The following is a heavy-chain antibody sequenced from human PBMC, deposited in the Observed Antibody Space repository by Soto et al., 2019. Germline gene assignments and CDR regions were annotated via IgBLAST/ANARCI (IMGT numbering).Heavy chain of an antibody. V-gene: IGHV4-31*03. CDR2: IYYSGNT. CDR1: GGSMSSGGYY. J-gene: IGHJ1*01. Sequence: TLDLTCTVAGGSMSSGGYYWSWIRQPRGKDLEWIGYIYYSGNTYYNPSLKSRLTISVDTSKRQFSLRRSSVTAADTAVYYCATNGDYQDGSGRQYFKHWGEGNLVTVHS. CDR3: ATNGDYQDGSGRQYFKH. D-gene: IGHD6-19*01.